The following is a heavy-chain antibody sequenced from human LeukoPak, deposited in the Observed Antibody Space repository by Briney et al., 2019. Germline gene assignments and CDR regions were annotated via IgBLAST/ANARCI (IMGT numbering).Heavy chain of an antibody. D-gene: IGHD4-11*01. J-gene: IGHJ1*01. CDR1: GFTFIDYY. Sequence: PGGSLRLSCAASGFTFIDYYMSWIRQAPGEGLEWVSYISSSSSYTNYADSVKGRFTISRDNTKNPLYLQMNSLRAEDKAGYYCARDLFEGDYSPQYFQHWGQGTLVTVSS. CDR3: ARDLFEGDYSPQYFQH. V-gene: IGHV3-11*05. CDR2: ISSSSSYT.